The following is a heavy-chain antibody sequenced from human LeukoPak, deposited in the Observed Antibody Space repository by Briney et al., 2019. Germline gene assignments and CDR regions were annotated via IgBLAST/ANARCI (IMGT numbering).Heavy chain of an antibody. Sequence: GASVKVSCKASGYTFTGYYMHWVRQAPGHGHECMGRINPNSGGTNYAQKFQGRVTMTRDTSISTAYMELSRLRSDDTAVYYCARAIGAAAGNNFDYWGQGTLVTVSS. CDR3: ARAIGAAAGNNFDY. V-gene: IGHV1-2*06. CDR1: GYTFTGYY. CDR2: INPNSGGT. D-gene: IGHD6-13*01. J-gene: IGHJ4*02.